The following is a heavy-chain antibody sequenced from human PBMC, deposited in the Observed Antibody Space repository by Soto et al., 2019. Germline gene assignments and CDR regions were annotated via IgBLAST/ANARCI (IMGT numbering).Heavy chain of an antibody. D-gene: IGHD4-17*01. V-gene: IGHV4-39*01. CDR3: ASYGDYGYYGMDV. J-gene: IGHJ6*02. CDR1: GGSISSSSHY. CDR2: IYYSGST. Sequence: SETLSLTCTVAGGSISSSSHYWGWIRQPPGKGLEWMGSIYYSGSTYYKPSLKSRVTISVDTSKNQFSLKLSSVTAADTAVYYCASYGDYGYYGMDVWGQGTTVTVSS.